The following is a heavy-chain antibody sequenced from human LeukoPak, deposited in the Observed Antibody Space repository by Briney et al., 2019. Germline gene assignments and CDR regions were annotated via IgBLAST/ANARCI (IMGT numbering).Heavy chain of an antibody. CDR2: INSDGSST. Sequence: GGSLRLSCAASGFTFSSYWMHWVRQAPGKGLVWVSRINSDGSSTSYADSVKGRFTISRDNAKNTLYLQMNSLRAEGTAVYYCAKDRGDSSGYYSYWGQGTLVTVSS. J-gene: IGHJ4*02. CDR3: AKDRGDSSGYYSY. CDR1: GFTFSSYW. D-gene: IGHD3-22*01. V-gene: IGHV3-74*01.